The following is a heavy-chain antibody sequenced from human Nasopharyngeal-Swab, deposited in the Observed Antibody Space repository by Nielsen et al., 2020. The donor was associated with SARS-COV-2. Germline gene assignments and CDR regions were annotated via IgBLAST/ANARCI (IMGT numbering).Heavy chain of an antibody. CDR2: IKQDGSEK. J-gene: IGHJ5*02. D-gene: IGHD2-2*01. Sequence: WGSLRLSCAASGFTFSSYWMSWVRQAPGKGLEWVANIKQDGSEKYYVDSVKGRFTISRDNAKNSLYLQMNSLRAEDTAVYYCAREYCSSTSCYGDWFDPWGQGTLVTVSS. V-gene: IGHV3-7*01. CDR3: AREYCSSTSCYGDWFDP. CDR1: GFTFSSYW.